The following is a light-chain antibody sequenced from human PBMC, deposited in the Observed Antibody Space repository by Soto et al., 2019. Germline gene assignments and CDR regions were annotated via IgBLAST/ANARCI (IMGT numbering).Light chain of an antibody. Sequence: QSVLTQPPSASSTPGQTVTISCSGSTSNIGTFYVYWYQHLPGTAPKLLIYLGDQRASGVSDRFSGSKSGTSASLAINGLRSDDEADYYCQLWESISNSWVFGGGTQLTVL. V-gene: IGLV1-47*02. J-gene: IGLJ3*02. CDR3: QLWESISNSWV. CDR2: LGD. CDR1: TSNIGTFY.